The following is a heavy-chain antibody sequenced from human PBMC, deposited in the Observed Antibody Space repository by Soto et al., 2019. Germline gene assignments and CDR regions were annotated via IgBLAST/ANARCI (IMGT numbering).Heavy chain of an antibody. CDR2: IWYDGSNK. CDR1: GFTFSSYG. D-gene: IGHD1-26*01. J-gene: IGHJ6*04. V-gene: IGHV3-33*01. Sequence: QVQLVESGGGVVQPGRSLRLSCAASGFTFSSYGMHWVRQAPGKGLEWVAVIWYDGSNKYYADSVKGRFTISRDNSKNTLYLQMNSLRAEDTAVNYCARDHVGMDVWGKGTTVTVSS. CDR3: ARDHVGMDV.